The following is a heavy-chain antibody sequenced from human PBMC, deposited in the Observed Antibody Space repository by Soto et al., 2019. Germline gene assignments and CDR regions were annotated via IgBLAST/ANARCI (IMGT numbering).Heavy chain of an antibody. J-gene: IGHJ6*02. CDR3: ASFRGYRPLWVTGQNDGMDV. CDR1: GGTINSSSYY. D-gene: IGHD5-18*01. Sequence: SETLSLTCTVCGGTINSSSYYWGWIRQPPGKGLEWIGSIYYSGSTYYNPSLKSRVTISVDTSKNQFSLKLSSVTAADTAVYYCASFRGYRPLWVTGQNDGMDVWGQGTTVTVS. CDR2: IYYSGST. V-gene: IGHV4-39*01.